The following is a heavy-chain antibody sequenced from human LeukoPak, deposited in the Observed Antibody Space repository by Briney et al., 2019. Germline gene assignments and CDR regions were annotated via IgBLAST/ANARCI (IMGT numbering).Heavy chain of an antibody. CDR3: AELGITMIGGV. CDR2: ISSSGSTT. J-gene: IGHJ6*04. Sequence: GGSLRPSCAASGFTFSSYEMNWVRQAPGKGLEWVSYISSSGSTTYYADSVKGRFTISRDNAKNSLYLQMNSLRAEDTAVYYCAELGITMIGGVWGKGTTVTISS. V-gene: IGHV3-48*03. CDR1: GFTFSSYE. D-gene: IGHD3-10*02.